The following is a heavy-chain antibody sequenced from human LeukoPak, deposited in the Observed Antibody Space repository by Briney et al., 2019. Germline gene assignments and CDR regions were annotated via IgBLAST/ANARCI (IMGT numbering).Heavy chain of an antibody. J-gene: IGHJ4*02. Sequence: SQTLSLTCAISGDSVSSNSAAWNWIRQSPSRGLEWLGRTYYRSKWYNDYAVSVKSRMTINPDTSKNQFSLKLSSVTAADTAVYYCARQSSSWSTHSYYFDYWGQGTLVTVSS. CDR1: GDSVSSNSAA. CDR2: TYYRSKWYN. CDR3: ARQSSSWSTHSYYFDY. D-gene: IGHD6-13*01. V-gene: IGHV6-1*01.